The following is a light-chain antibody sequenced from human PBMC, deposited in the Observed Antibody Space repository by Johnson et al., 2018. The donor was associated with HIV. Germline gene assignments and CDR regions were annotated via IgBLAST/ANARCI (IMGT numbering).Light chain of an antibody. CDR1: RSNIGDNF. CDR3: GTWDSILSGYV. V-gene: IGLV1-51*01. Sequence: LTQPPSVSAAPGQKVTISCSGTRSNIGDNFVSWYQHLPGTAPKLLVYDNSKRPSGIPYRFSATKSGTSATLGITGLQTGDEADYYCGTWDSILSGYVFETGTKVTVL. CDR2: DNS. J-gene: IGLJ1*01.